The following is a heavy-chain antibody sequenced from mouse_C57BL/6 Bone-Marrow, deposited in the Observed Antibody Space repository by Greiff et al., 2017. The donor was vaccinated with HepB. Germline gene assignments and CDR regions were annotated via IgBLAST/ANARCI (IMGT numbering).Heavy chain of an antibody. J-gene: IGHJ1*03. V-gene: IGHV5-17*01. D-gene: IGHD1-1*01. CDR3: ARSDYGSSYPFYWYFDV. CDR1: GFTFSDYG. Sequence: EVKLMESGGGLVKPGGSPKLSCAASGFTFSDYGMHWVRQAPEKGLEWVAYISSGSSTIYYADTVKGRFTISRDNAKNTLFLQMTSLRSEDTAMYYCARSDYGSSYPFYWYFDVWGTGTTVTVSS. CDR2: ISSGSSTI.